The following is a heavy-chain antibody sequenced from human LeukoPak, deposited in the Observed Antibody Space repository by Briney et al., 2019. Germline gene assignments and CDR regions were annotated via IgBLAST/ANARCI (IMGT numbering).Heavy chain of an antibody. Sequence: GSLRLSCAASGFTFSSYAMSWVRQAPGKGLEWVSAISGSGGGTYYADSVKGRFTISRDNSKNTLYLQMNSLRAEDTAVYYCAKAGFYSNYYYYYGMDVWGQGTTVTVSS. D-gene: IGHD4-11*01. J-gene: IGHJ6*02. CDR3: AKAGFYSNYYYYYGMDV. V-gene: IGHV3-23*01. CDR2: ISGSGGGT. CDR1: GFTFSSYA.